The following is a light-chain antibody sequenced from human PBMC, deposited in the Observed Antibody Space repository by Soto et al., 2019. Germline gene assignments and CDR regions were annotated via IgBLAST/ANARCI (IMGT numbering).Light chain of an antibody. J-gene: IGKJ4*01. CDR3: QQRSNWPST. CDR1: QSVSSY. CDR2: DAS. V-gene: IGKV3-11*01. Sequence: EIVLTQSPGTLSLSPGERATLSCRASQSVSSYLAWYQQKPGQAPRLLIYDASKRAPGIPARFTGSGSGTDFTLTISSLEPEDFAVYFCQQRSNWPSTFGGGTKVEI.